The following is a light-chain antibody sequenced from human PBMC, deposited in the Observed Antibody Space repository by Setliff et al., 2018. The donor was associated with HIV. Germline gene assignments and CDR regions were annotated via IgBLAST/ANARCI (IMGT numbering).Light chain of an antibody. J-gene: IGLJ1*01. CDR1: SSDVSGYNY. CDR2: DVS. V-gene: IGLV2-14*01. Sequence: QSALTQPASVSGSPGQSITISCTGPSSDVSGYNYVSWYQQHPGKAPKLMIYDVSKRPSGVSDRFSGSKSGNTASLTISGLQAEDEADYYCSSSRSSTIEVFGTGTKVTGL. CDR3: SSSRSSTIEV.